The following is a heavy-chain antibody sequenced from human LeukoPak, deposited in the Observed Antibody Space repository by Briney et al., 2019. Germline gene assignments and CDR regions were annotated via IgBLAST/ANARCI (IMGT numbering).Heavy chain of an antibody. V-gene: IGHV1-69*05. D-gene: IGHD6-19*01. CDR3: AIRISSGWYETMGYYYYYMDV. Sequence: ASVKVSCKASGGTFSDYAISWVRQAPGQGLEWMGGIIPMSGTANYAQKFQGRVTITRNTSISTAYMELSSLRSEDTAVYYCAIRISSGWYETMGYYYYYMDVWGKGTTVTVSS. J-gene: IGHJ6*03. CDR1: GGTFSDYA. CDR2: IIPMSGTA.